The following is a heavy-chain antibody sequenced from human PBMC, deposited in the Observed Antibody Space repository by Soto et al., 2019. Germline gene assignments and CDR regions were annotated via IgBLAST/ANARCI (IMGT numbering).Heavy chain of an antibody. Sequence: SETLSLTCNVSGASVSNGYWSWIRQPPGKGLEWIGFMYFGGSTNYNPSLKSRVTMLIDMSKNQFSLKLTSVSAADTAVYYCAAAPRYWGQGILVTVSS. CDR2: MYFGGST. D-gene: IGHD2-15*01. CDR1: GASVSNGY. V-gene: IGHV4-59*02. J-gene: IGHJ4*02. CDR3: AAAPRY.